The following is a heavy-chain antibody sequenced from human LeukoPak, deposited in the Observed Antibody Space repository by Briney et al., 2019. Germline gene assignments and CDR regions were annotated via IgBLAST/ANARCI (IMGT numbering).Heavy chain of an antibody. CDR2: ISSSSSYI. J-gene: IGHJ4*02. CDR3: ARDRGIATGDGTDY. CDR1: GFTFSSYS. Sequence: GGSLRLSCAACGFTFSSYSMNWVRQAPGKGLEWVSSISSSSSYIYYADSVKGRFTISRDNAKNSLYLQMNSLRAEDTAVYYCARDRGIATGDGTDYWGQGTLVTVSS. V-gene: IGHV3-21*01. D-gene: IGHD7-27*01.